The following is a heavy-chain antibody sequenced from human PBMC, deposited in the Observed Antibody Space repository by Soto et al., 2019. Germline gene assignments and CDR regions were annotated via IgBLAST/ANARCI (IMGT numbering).Heavy chain of an antibody. CDR1: GYTFPSYD. Sequence: ASVKVSCKASGYTFPSYDIYWVRQATGQGLEWMGWMNPNTGNAGYAQKFQGRVTMTSDTSISTAHMEVSSLRAEDTAVYYCVRRAETNGWNGFGADKYYFDFWGQGTLVTVSS. CDR2: MNPNTGNA. V-gene: IGHV1-8*01. J-gene: IGHJ4*02. D-gene: IGHD1-1*01. CDR3: VRRAETNGWNGFGADKYYFDF.